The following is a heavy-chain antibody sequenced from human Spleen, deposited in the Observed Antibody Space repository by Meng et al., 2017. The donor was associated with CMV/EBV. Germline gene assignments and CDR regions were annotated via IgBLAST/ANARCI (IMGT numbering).Heavy chain of an antibody. CDR1: SVFINSAA. D-gene: IGHD3-22*01. CDR2: TYYRSEWYY. J-gene: IGHJ3*02. Sequence: SVFINSAAWNWIRQSPSRGLEWLGRTYYRSEWYYDYAESVKSRLTINADTSKNQFSLHLSSVSPEDTAIYYCAREDYRDTQDAFDIWGQGTVVTVSS. V-gene: IGHV6-1*01. CDR3: AREDYRDTQDAFDI.